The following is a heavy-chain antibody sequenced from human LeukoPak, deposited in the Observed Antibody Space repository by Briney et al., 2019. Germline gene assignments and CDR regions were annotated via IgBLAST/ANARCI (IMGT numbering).Heavy chain of an antibody. D-gene: IGHD1-7*01. Sequence: PSVTLSLTCTVSGGSISSYYWSWIRQPAGKGLEWIGGIYTSGSTNYNPSLKSRVTMSVDTSKNQFSLKLSSVTAADTAVYYCASRSPPYNCNYVYWFDPWGQGTLVTVSS. CDR3: ASRSPPYNCNYVYWFDP. CDR2: IYTSGST. J-gene: IGHJ5*02. CDR1: GGSISSYY. V-gene: IGHV4-4*07.